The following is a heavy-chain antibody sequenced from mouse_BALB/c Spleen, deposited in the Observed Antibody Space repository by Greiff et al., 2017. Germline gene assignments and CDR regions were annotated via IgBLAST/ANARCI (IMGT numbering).Heavy chain of an antibody. Sequence: EVKLVESGGGLVQPGGSMKLSCVASGFTFSSYWMSWVRQSPEKGLEWVAEIRLKSDNYATHYAESVKGKFTISRDDSKSRLYLQMNSLRAEDTGIYYCSRTTNFDVWGAGTTVTVSS. V-gene: IGHV6-6*02. J-gene: IGHJ1*01. CDR3: SRTTNFDV. CDR1: GFTFSSYW. CDR2: IRLKSDNYAT. D-gene: IGHD1-1*01.